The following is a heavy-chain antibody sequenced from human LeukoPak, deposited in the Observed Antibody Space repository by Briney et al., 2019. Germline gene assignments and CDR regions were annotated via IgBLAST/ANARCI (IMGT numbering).Heavy chain of an antibody. J-gene: IGHJ4*02. D-gene: IGHD4-17*01. CDR2: INSDGSTA. CDR1: GFTFRSYW. Sequence: SGGSLRLSCAASGFTFRSYWMHWVRQALGKGLVWVSHINSDGSTANYADSVKGRFTISRDNAKNTLYLQMDSLRAEDTAVYYCASGPDYGDYNYWGRGTLVTVSS. CDR3: ASGPDYGDYNY. V-gene: IGHV3-74*01.